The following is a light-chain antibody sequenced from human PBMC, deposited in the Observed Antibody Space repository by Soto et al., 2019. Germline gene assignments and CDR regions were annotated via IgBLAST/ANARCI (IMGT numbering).Light chain of an antibody. CDR2: STN. CDR3: AAWDDSLNGWV. Sequence: QAVVTQPPSASGTPGQRVTISCSGSSSNIGSNTVNWYQQLPGTAPKLLIYSTNQRPSGVPDRFSASKSGTSASLAISGLQSEDEADYYCAAWDDSLNGWVFGGGTKLTVL. CDR1: SSNIGSNT. V-gene: IGLV1-44*01. J-gene: IGLJ3*02.